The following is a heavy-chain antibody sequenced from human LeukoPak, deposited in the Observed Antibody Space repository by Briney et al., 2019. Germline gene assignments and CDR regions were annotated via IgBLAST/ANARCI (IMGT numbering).Heavy chain of an antibody. CDR1: GGSISSYY. CDR3: ARHDFWSGYYER. V-gene: IGHV4-59*06. D-gene: IGHD3-3*01. J-gene: IGHJ4*02. Sequence: SETLSLTCTVSGGSISSYYWSWIRQHPGKGLEWIGYIYYSGSTYYNPSLKSRVTISVDTSKNQFSLKLSSVTAADTAVYYCARHDFWSGYYERWGQGTLVTVSS. CDR2: IYYSGST.